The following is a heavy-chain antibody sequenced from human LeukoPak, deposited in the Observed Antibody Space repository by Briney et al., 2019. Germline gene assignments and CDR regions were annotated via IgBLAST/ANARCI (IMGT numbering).Heavy chain of an antibody. Sequence: PGGSLRLTCAASGFTFSSYSMNWVRQAPGKGLEWVSYISSSSSTIYYADSVKGRFTISRDNAKNSLYLQMNSLRAKDTAVYYCASHSNSGSYYHSWFDPWGQGTLVTVSS. CDR2: ISSSSSTI. V-gene: IGHV3-48*01. J-gene: IGHJ5*02. CDR1: GFTFSSYS. CDR3: ASHSNSGSYYHSWFDP. D-gene: IGHD1-26*01.